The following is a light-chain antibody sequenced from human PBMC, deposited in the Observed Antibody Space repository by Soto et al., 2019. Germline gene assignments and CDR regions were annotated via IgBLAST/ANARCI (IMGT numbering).Light chain of an antibody. CDR3: QQYSNWPPIT. J-gene: IGKJ5*01. CDR2: GTS. V-gene: IGKV3-15*01. CDR1: QSVSSN. Sequence: EIVMTQSPATLSVSPGERGTLSCTASQSVSSNLAWYQQKPGQAPRLVIYGTSTRATGIPARFSGSGSGTELTLTISSLQSEDFAVYYCQQYSNWPPITFGQGTRLEIK.